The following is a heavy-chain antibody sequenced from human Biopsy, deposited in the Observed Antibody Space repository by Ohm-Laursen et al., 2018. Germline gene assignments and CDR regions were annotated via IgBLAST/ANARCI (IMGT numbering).Heavy chain of an antibody. CDR2: IITFFRTV. CDR1: GGTFGNYA. J-gene: IGHJ4*02. D-gene: IGHD1-1*01. Sequence: SSVKVSCKFSGGTFGNYAISWVRQAPGQGLEWMGGIITFFRTVNYAQKFQGRLSITADESTTTAYMELSSLRSEDTAVYYCAKRGVERGRPLAYWGQGTLVTVSS. V-gene: IGHV1-69*01. CDR3: AKRGVERGRPLAY.